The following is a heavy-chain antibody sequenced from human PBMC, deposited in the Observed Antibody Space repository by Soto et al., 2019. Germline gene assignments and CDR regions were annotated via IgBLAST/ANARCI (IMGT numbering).Heavy chain of an antibody. V-gene: IGHV1-46*01. CDR3: ARGGVDRYCSGGSCSY. CDR1: GYTFTSYY. Sequence: GASVKVSCKASGYTFTSYYMHWVRQAPGQGLEWMGIINPSGGSTSYAQKFQGRVTMTRDTSTSTVYMELSSLRSEDTAVYYCARGGVDRYCSGGSCSYWGQGTLVTV. J-gene: IGHJ4*02. D-gene: IGHD2-15*01. CDR2: INPSGGST.